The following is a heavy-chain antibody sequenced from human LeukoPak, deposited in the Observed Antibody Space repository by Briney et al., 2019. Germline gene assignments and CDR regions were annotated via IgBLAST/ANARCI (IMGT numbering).Heavy chain of an antibody. CDR3: ARDGSDSSGYWPINDAFDI. Sequence: ASVKVSCKASGYTFTSYGISWVRQAPGQGLEWMGWISAYNGNTNYAQKLQGRVTMTTDTSTSTAYMELRSLRSDDTAVYYCARDGSDSSGYWPINDAFDIWGQGTMVTVSS. J-gene: IGHJ3*02. D-gene: IGHD3-22*01. V-gene: IGHV1-18*01. CDR2: ISAYNGNT. CDR1: GYTFTSYG.